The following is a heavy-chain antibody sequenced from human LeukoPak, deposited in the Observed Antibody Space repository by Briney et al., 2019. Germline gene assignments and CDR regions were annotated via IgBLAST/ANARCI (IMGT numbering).Heavy chain of an antibody. Sequence: SETLSLTCTVSGGSISSGRYYWNWIRQPAGKGLEWIGRIYTSGSTNYNPSLKSRVTISVDTSNNQFSLKLSSVTAADTAVYCARDTVGATFPGAFDIWGQGTMVTVSS. J-gene: IGHJ3*02. CDR3: ARDTVGATFPGAFDI. CDR1: GGSISSGRYY. V-gene: IGHV4-61*02. D-gene: IGHD1-26*01. CDR2: IYTSGST.